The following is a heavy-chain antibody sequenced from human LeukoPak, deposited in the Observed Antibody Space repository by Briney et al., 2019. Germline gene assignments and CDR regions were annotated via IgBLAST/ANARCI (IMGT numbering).Heavy chain of an antibody. J-gene: IGHJ4*02. CDR1: GDSVSSNSGA. CDR3: ARDRVIAAAGTDFDY. V-gene: IGHV6-1*01. Sequence: SQTLSLTCAISGDSVSSNSGAWHWIRQSPSRGLEWLGRTFYRSKWFNEYAESVKSRLTINPDTSKNQFSLQLNSVTPEDTAVYYCARDRVIAAAGTDFDYWGQGTLVTVSS. CDR2: TFYRSKWFN. D-gene: IGHD6-13*01.